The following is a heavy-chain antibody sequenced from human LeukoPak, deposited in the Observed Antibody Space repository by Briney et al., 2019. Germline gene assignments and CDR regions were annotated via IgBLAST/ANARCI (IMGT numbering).Heavy chain of an antibody. CDR1: GFTFSSYW. V-gene: IGHV3-7*01. CDR3: ARRYSSSWDDGYYFAY. Sequence: PGGSLRLSCAASGFTFSSYWMSWVRQAPGKGLEWVANIKQDGSEKYYVDSVKGRFTISRDNAKNSLYLQMNSLRAEDTAVYYCARRYSSSWDDGYYFAYWGQGTLVTVSS. CDR2: IKQDGSEK. D-gene: IGHD6-13*01. J-gene: IGHJ4*02.